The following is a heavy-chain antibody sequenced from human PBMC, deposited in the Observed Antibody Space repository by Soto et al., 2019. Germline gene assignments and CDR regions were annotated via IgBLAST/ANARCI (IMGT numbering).Heavy chain of an antibody. CDR3: AKGKGHWIPGLNAFDI. CDR2: ISWNSGSI. D-gene: IGHD1-1*01. Sequence: EVQLVESGGGLVQPGRYLRLSCAASGFTFDDYAMHWVRQAPGKGLEWVSGISWNSGSIGYADSVKGRFTISRDNAKNFLYPQMNSLGAEGTALYYCAKGKGHWIPGLNAFDIWGQGTMVTVSS. CDR1: GFTFDDYA. V-gene: IGHV3-9*01. J-gene: IGHJ3*02.